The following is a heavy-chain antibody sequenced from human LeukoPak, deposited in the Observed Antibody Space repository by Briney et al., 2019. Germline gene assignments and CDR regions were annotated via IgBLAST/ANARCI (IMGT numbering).Heavy chain of an antibody. CDR2: MNPNSGNT. V-gene: IGHV1-8*01. CDR1: GYTFTSYD. J-gene: IGHJ6*02. D-gene: IGHD2-21*02. Sequence: ASVKVSCKTSGYTFTSYDINWVRQATGQGLEWMGWMNPNSGNTGYAQKFQGRVTMTRNTSISTAYMELSSLRSEDTAVYYCARGVYVGDRGGYYYYGMDVWGQGTTVTVSS. CDR3: ARGVYVGDRGGYYYYGMDV.